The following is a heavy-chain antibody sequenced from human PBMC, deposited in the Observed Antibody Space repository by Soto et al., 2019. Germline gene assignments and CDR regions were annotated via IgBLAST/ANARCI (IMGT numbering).Heavy chain of an antibody. Sequence: EVQLVESGGGLVQPGGSLRLSYAASGFTVSSNYMSWVRQAPGKGLEWVSVIYSGGSTYYADSVKGRFTISRHNSKNTLYLQVNSLRAEDTAVYYCARGGGPDGLEGDYWGQGTLVTVSS. D-gene: IGHD1-26*01. CDR3: ARGGGPDGLEGDY. V-gene: IGHV3-53*04. J-gene: IGHJ4*02. CDR1: GFTVSSNY. CDR2: IYSGGST.